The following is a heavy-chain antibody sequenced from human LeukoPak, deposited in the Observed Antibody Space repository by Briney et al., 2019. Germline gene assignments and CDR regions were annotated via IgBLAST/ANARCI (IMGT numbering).Heavy chain of an antibody. CDR2: ISSSSSYI. V-gene: IGHV3-21*01. CDR1: GFTFSSYS. Sequence: GGSLRLSCAASGFTFSSYSMNWVRQAPGKGLEWVSSISSSSSYIYYADSVKGRFTISRDNAKNSLYLQMNSLRAEDTAAYYCARDRNWNNWFDPWGQGTLVTVSS. J-gene: IGHJ5*02. D-gene: IGHD1-1*01. CDR3: ARDRNWNNWFDP.